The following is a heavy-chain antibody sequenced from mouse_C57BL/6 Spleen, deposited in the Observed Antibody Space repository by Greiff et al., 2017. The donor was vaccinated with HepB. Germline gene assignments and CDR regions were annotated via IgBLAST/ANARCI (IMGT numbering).Heavy chain of an antibody. D-gene: IGHD1-1*01. J-gene: IGHJ1*03. V-gene: IGHV5-4*01. Sequence: EVQLQESGGGLVKPGGSLKLSCAASGFTFSSYAMSWVRQTPEKRLEWVATISDGGSYTYYPDNVKGRFTISRDNAKNNLYLQMSHLKSEDTAMYDCARDGVAYWYFDVWGTGTTVTVSS. CDR3: ARDGVAYWYFDV. CDR1: GFTFSSYA. CDR2: ISDGGSYT.